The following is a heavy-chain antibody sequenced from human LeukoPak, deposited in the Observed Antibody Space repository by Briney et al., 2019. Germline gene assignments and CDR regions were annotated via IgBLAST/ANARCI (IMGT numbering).Heavy chain of an antibody. J-gene: IGHJ4*02. CDR1: GFPFSTDA. CDR2: IGPSGVGT. D-gene: IGHD3-10*01. CDR3: ARKYGSGSSDN. Sequence: GGSLRLSFAASGFPFSTDAMSWVRQAPGKGLQWVSAIGPSGVGTYYEDSVKGRFTISRDNSKNTMSMQMNSLRAEDTAMYYCARKYGSGSSDNWGQGTLVTVSS. V-gene: IGHV3-23*01.